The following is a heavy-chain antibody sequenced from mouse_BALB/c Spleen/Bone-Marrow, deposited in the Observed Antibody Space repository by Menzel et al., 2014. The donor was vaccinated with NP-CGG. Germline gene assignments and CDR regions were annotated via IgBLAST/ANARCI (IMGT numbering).Heavy chain of an antibody. CDR2: INPDSSTI. CDR3: ASYDGYYYWYFDV. V-gene: IGHV4-1*02. D-gene: IGHD2-3*01. J-gene: IGHJ1*01. CDR1: GFDFSRYW. Sequence: EMQLQQSGGGLVQPGGSLKLSCAASGFDFSRYWMSWVRQAPGKGLEWIGEINPDSSTINYTPSLKDKFIISRDNAKNTLYLQMSKVRSDDTALYYCASYDGYYYWYFDVWGAGTTVTVSS.